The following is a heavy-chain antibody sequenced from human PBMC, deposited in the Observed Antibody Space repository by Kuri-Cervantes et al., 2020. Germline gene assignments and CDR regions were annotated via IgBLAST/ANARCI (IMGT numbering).Heavy chain of an antibody. D-gene: IGHD1-26*01. Sequence: LRLSCAVSGGSISSGGYSWSWVRQPPGKGLEWIGSIYYSGSTYYNPSLKSRVTISVDTSKNQFSLKLSSVTAADTAVYYCASTNIVGGDYWGQGTLVTVSS. CDR3: ASTNIVGGDY. V-gene: IGHV4-30-2*03. CDR1: GGSISSGGYS. J-gene: IGHJ4*02. CDR2: IYYSGST.